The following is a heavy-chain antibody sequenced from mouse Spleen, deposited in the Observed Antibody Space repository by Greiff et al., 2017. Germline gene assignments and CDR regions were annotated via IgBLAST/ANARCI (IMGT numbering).Heavy chain of an antibody. CDR1: GYAFSSSW. J-gene: IGHJ2*01. CDR3: ARSKGYYGNWGY. Sequence: QVQLQQSGPELVKPGASVKISCKASGYAFSSSWMNWVKQRPGKGLEWIGRIYPGDGDTNYNGKFKGKATLTADKSSSTAYMQLSSLTSEDSAVYFCARSKGYYGNWGYWGQGTTLTVSS. V-gene: IGHV1-82*01. CDR2: IYPGDGDT. D-gene: IGHD2-1*01.